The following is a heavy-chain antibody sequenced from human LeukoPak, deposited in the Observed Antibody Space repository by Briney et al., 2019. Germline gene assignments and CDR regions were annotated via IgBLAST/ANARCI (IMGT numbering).Heavy chain of an antibody. J-gene: IGHJ1*01. CDR1: GGSISSYY. CDR3: ARGSYSSSWYGYFQH. V-gene: IGHV4-59*01. D-gene: IGHD6-13*01. CDR2: IYCSGST. Sequence: PSETLSLTCTVSGGSISSYYWSWIRQPPGKGLEWIGYIYCSGSTNYNPSLKSRVTISVDTSKNQFSLKLSSVTAADTAVYYCARGSYSSSWYGYFQHWGQGTLVTVSS.